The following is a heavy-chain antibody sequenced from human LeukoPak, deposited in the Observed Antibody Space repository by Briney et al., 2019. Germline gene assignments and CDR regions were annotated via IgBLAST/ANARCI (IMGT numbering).Heavy chain of an antibody. CDR3: AKGHERADNWFDP. Sequence: ASVKVSCKASGYTFTSYGISWVRQAPGQGLEWMGWISTYNGNTNYAQKLQGRVTMTTDTSTSTAYMELRSLRAEDTAVYYCAKGHERADNWFDPWGQGTPVTVSS. J-gene: IGHJ5*02. CDR1: GYTFTSYG. D-gene: IGHD1-1*01. V-gene: IGHV1-18*01. CDR2: ISTYNGNT.